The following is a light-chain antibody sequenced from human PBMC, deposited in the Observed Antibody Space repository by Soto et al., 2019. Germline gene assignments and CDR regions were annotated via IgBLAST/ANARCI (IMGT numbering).Light chain of an antibody. CDR1: QGISNY. CDR2: ASS. J-gene: IGKJ3*01. V-gene: IGKV1-27*01. Sequence: DIQMTQSPSSLSASVGDRVTITCRASQGISNYLAWYQQKPGKVPKLLVYASSTLQSGVPSRFSGSGSGTSFTLTISVLQPEDVASYYCQKYNSVPFTFGPGTKVEIQ. CDR3: QKYNSVPFT.